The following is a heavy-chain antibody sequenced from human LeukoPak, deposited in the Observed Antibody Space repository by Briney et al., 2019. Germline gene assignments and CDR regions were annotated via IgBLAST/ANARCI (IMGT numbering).Heavy chain of an antibody. D-gene: IGHD6-19*01. CDR1: GFTVSSNY. Sequence: SGGSLRLSCAASGFTVSSNYMSWVRQAPGKGLEWVSVIYSGGSTYYADSVKGRFTISRDNSKNTLYLQMNSLRAEDTAVYYCAKSKQWLVPDFDYWGQGTLVTVSS. CDR3: AKSKQWLVPDFDY. V-gene: IGHV3-53*01. CDR2: IYSGGST. J-gene: IGHJ4*02.